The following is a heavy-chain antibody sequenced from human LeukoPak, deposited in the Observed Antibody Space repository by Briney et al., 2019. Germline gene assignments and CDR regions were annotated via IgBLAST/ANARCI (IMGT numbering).Heavy chain of an antibody. J-gene: IGHJ4*02. CDR2: IGSSSDYI. CDR1: GFTFSSYN. Sequence: GGSLRLSCVVSGFTFSSYNMHWVRQAPGKGLEWVSSIGSSSDYIHYADSLKGRFTISRDIAKNSLYLQMTSLKAEDTAVYYCARGELGDCSGGSCYFDYWGQGTLVTVSS. D-gene: IGHD2-15*01. V-gene: IGHV3-21*01. CDR3: ARGELGDCSGGSCYFDY.